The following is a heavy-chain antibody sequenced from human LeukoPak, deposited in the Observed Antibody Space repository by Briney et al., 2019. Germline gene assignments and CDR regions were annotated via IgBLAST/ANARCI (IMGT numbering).Heavy chain of an antibody. CDR3: ARSQNYYGSGDY. CDR1: GGSISSGDYY. Sequence: PSQTLSLTCTVSGGSISSGDYYWSWIRQPPGKGLEWIGYIYYSGNTYYNPSLKSRVTISVDTSKNQFSLKLSSVTAADTAVYYCARSQNYYGSGDYWSQGTLVTVSS. CDR2: IYYSGNT. D-gene: IGHD3-10*01. V-gene: IGHV4-30-4*01. J-gene: IGHJ4*02.